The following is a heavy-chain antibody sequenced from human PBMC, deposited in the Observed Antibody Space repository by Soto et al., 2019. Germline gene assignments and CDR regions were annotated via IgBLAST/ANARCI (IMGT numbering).Heavy chain of an antibody. CDR3: ARTRNGGVADSFDS. Sequence: PGGSRRLSCAASGFTFSRHAIHWVRLTPGRGLEWVLAISRDGSYIYYTDSVKGRFTVSRDNSKNTVFVQMKRLIPDDTALYFCARTRNGGVADSFDSWGQGTRVTVSS. CDR1: GFTFSRHA. D-gene: IGHD3-3*01. CDR2: ISRDGSYI. J-gene: IGHJ5*01. V-gene: IGHV3-30*04.